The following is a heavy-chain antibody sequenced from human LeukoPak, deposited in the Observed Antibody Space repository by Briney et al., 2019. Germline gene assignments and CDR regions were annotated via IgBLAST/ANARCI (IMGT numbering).Heavy chain of an antibody. CDR2: FSYSGGT. D-gene: IGHD3-16*01. CDR1: GGSINNLF. J-gene: IGHJ4*02. Sequence: SETLSLTCTVTGGSINNLFRTWIRQPPGKGLEWIGFFSYSGGTTYTPSLTSRVTISIDTSKNQFSLNLNSVTAADTAVYYCAREGPLGKYYDYWGPGTLVTVSS. V-gene: IGHV4-59*01. CDR3: AREGPLGKYYDY.